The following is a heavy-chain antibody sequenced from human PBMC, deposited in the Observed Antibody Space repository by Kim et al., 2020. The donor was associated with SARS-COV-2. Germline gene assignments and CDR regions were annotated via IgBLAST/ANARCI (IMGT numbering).Heavy chain of an antibody. V-gene: IGHV3-43*02. CDR1: GFTFDDYA. D-gene: IGHD2-2*02. Sequence: GGSLRLSCAASGFTFDDYAMHWVRQAPGKGLEWASLISGDGGSTYYADSVKGRFTISRDDSKNSLYLQMNSLRTEDTALYYCAKNPLGYCSSTSCYTYYYMDVWGKGTTVTVSS. J-gene: IGHJ6*03. CDR2: ISGDGGST. CDR3: AKNPLGYCSSTSCYTYYYMDV.